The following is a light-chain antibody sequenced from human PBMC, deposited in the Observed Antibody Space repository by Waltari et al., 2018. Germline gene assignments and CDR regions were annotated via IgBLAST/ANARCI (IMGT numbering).Light chain of an antibody. CDR1: QSLVYSDGNNY. CDR3: RQVTRWADT. Sequence: DVVMTQSPLSLPVTLGQPASITCRSSQSLVYSDGNNYLYWFQQRPGQSPRRVIDKVSNRGSGGADRFSGGGAGSEVTLKITRVVAEDVGVYYCRQVTRWADTFGLGTKLEIK. V-gene: IGKV2-30*01. CDR2: KVS. J-gene: IGKJ2*01.